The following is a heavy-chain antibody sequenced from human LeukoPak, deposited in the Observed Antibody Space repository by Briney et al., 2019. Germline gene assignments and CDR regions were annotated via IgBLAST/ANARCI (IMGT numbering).Heavy chain of an antibody. V-gene: IGHV3-21*01. Sequence: GGSLRLSCAASGFTFSSYSMNWIRQAPGKGLEWVSSISSSTSYIYYADSVKGRFTISRDNAKNSLYLQMNSLRAEDTAVYYCARAGGSTVSHSDYWGQGTLVTVSS. CDR3: ARAGGSTVSHSDY. D-gene: IGHD4-17*01. CDR1: GFTFSSYS. CDR2: ISSSTSYI. J-gene: IGHJ4*02.